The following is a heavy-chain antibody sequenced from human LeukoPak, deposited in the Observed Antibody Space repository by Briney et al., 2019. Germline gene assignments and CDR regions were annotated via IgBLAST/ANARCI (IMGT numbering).Heavy chain of an antibody. D-gene: IGHD5-12*01. V-gene: IGHV3-43*02. CDR2: ISGDGGST. CDR1: GFTFDDYA. CDR3: AAGVAAISYFDY. J-gene: IGHJ4*02. Sequence: GGSLRLSCAASGFTFDDYAMHWVRQAPGKGLEWVSLISGDGGSTYYADPVKGRFTISRDNSKNSLYLQMNGLRTEDTALYYCAAGVAAISYFDYWGQGTLVTVSS.